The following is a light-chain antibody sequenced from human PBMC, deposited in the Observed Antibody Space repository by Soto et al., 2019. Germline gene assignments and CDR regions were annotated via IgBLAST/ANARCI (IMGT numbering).Light chain of an antibody. V-gene: IGLV2-14*01. Sequence: QSGLTQPASVSGSPGQSITISCTGTSSDVGGYNYVSWYQQHPGKAPKLLIYEVTYRPSGVSNRFSGSKSGNTASLTISGLQAEDEADYYCTSYTSKNTRVFGGGTKLTVL. J-gene: IGLJ3*02. CDR1: SSDVGGYNY. CDR3: TSYTSKNTRV. CDR2: EVT.